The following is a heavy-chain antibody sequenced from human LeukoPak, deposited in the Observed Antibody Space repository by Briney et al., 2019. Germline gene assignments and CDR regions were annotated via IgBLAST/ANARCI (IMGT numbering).Heavy chain of an antibody. CDR1: GFTFSSYE. J-gene: IGHJ5*02. CDR3: ASTSSGWYYWFDP. CDR2: ISSSGSTI. Sequence: GGSLRLSCAASGFTFSSYEMNWVRQAPGKGLEWVSYISSSGSTIYYADSVKGRFTISRDNAKNSLYLQMNSLRAEDMAVYYCASTSSGWYYWFDPWGQGTLVTVSS. V-gene: IGHV3-48*03. D-gene: IGHD6-19*01.